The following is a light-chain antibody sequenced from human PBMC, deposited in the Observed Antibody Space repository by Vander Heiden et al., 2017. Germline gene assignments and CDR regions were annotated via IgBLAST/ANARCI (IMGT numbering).Light chain of an antibody. CDR3: QQYDNLPYT. J-gene: IGKJ2*01. V-gene: IGKV1-33*01. CDR2: DAS. CDR1: QVISNY. Sequence: DIQMTQSPSSLSASVGDRVTITCQASQVISNYLNWYQQKPGKATKLLIYDASNLETGVPSRISGSGSGTDFTFTISSLQPEDIATYYCQQYDNLPYTFGQGTKLEIK.